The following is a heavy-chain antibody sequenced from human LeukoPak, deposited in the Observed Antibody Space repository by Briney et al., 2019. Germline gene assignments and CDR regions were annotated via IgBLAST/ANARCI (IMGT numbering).Heavy chain of an antibody. CDR1: GFTFSSYW. J-gene: IGHJ4*02. CDR3: AMEYYGSVSYYDY. D-gene: IGHD3-10*01. Sequence: GGSLRLSCAASGFTFSSYWMHWVRQAPGKGLVWVSRINSDGSSTSYADSVKGRFTISRDNAKNTLYLQMNSLRAEDTAVYYCAMEYYGSVSYYDYWGQGTLVTVSS. V-gene: IGHV3-74*01. CDR2: INSDGSST.